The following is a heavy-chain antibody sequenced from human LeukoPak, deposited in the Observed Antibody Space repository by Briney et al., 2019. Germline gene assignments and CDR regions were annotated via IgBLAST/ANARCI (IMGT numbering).Heavy chain of an antibody. V-gene: IGHV4-61*02. CDR1: GGSISSGSYY. J-gene: IGHJ5*02. CDR2: IYTSGST. D-gene: IGHD3-10*01. CDR3: ARDRGVWFGESAFDP. Sequence: SQTLSLTCTVSGGSISSGSYYWSWIRQPAGKGLEWIGRIYTSGSTNYNPSLKSRVTISVDTSKNQFSLKLSCVTAADTAVYYCARDRGVWFGESAFDPWGQGTLVTVSS.